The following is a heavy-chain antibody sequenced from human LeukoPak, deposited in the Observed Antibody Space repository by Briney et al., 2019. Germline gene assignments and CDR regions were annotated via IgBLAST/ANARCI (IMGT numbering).Heavy chain of an antibody. CDR3: ARDGELTVTSRWFDP. CDR1: GYSFTSFG. CDR2: ISAYNGDT. V-gene: IGHV1-18*01. D-gene: IGHD4-17*01. J-gene: IGHJ5*02. Sequence: ASVKVSCKASGYSFTSFGISWVRQAPGQGLEGMGWISAYNGDTNYDKKLQARVTMTTDKSTSTAYMELRSLRSDDTAVYYCARDGELTVTSRWFDPWGQGTLVTVSS.